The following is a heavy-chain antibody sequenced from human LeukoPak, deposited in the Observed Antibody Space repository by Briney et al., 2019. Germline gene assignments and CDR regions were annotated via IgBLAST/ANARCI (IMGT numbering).Heavy chain of an antibody. J-gene: IGHJ4*02. V-gene: IGHV4-4*07. CDR3: ARDPSYTRGFFAD. D-gene: IGHD2-2*01. Sequence: KPSETLSLTGTVSGGSINSYYWSWIRQPAGKGLEWIGRIFSDGSTSYNPSLKGRVTLSVDMSKNVFSLKLNSVTAADTAIYYCARDPSYTRGFFADWGQGTLVTVSS. CDR2: IFSDGST. CDR1: GGSINSYY.